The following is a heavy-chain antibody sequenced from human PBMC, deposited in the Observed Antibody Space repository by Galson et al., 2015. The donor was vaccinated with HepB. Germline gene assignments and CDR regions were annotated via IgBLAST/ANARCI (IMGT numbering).Heavy chain of an antibody. J-gene: IGHJ4*02. CDR2: ITSSGNHA. D-gene: IGHD5-24*01. V-gene: IGHV3-21*01. Sequence: SLRLSCAASGFTFNHYTMNWVRQAPGKGLEWVSSITSSGNHAFYTDSVEGRFTISRDNAKNSLYLQMNSLRPEDTAVYYCARDWADGHWGQGTLVTVSS. CDR3: ARDWADGH. CDR1: GFTFNHYT.